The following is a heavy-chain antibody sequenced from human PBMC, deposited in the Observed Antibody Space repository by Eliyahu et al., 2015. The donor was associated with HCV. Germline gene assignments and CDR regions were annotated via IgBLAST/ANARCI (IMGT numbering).Heavy chain of an antibody. J-gene: IGHJ5*02. CDR3: AVVPAAVGSFYNWFDP. V-gene: IGHV4-34*02. CDR2: ITHSGST. CDR1: GGPFSAYS. Sequence: QVQQEPWGAGLLKPSETLSLSCTVHGGPFSAYSWTWIRQPPGKGLEWVGEITHSGSTNYKPSLKRRVTISMDKSKNQFSLMLNSVTAADTAVYYCAVVPAAVGSFYNWFDPWGQGTLVTVSS. D-gene: IGHD2-2*01.